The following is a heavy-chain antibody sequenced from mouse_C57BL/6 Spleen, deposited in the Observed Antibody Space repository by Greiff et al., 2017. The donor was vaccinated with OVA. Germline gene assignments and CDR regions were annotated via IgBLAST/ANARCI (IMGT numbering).Heavy chain of an antibody. J-gene: IGHJ4*01. V-gene: IGHV1-62-2*01. D-gene: IGHD1-1*01. Sequence: QVQLQQSGAELVKPGASVKLSCKASGYTFTEYTIHWVKQRSGQGLEWIGWFYPGSGSIKYKEKFKDKATLTADKSSSTVYMELSRLTSEDSAVYFCARHEDYYGSSYPHYYAMDYWGQGTSVTVSS. CDR1: GYTFTEYT. CDR3: ARHEDYYGSSYPHYYAMDY. CDR2: FYPGSGSI.